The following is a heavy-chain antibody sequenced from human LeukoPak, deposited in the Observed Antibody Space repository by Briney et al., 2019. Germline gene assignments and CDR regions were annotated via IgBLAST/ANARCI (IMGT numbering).Heavy chain of an antibody. J-gene: IGHJ4*02. CDR3: ARAKKQLVDY. CDR2: ISGSGGST. V-gene: IGHV3-23*01. CDR1: GFTFNNYV. Sequence: GGSLRLSCAASGFTFNNYVTTWVRQAPGKGLEWVSGISGSGGSTYYVDSVKGRFTISRDNSKNSLYLQMNSLRAEDTAVYYCARAKKQLVDYWGQGTLVTVSS. D-gene: IGHD6-6*01.